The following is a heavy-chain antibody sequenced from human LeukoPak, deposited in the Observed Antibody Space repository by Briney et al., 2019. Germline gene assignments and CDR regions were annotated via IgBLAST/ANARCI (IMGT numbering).Heavy chain of an antibody. CDR1: GGSFSDYY. Sequence: SETLSLTCAVYGGSFSDYYWSWIRQSPGKGLEWIGEINYSGGTNFDSSLKSRVTISVDTSKNQFSLKLSSVTAADTAVYYCARVESYYDFWSGSPKTGDAFDIWGQGTMVTVSS. D-gene: IGHD3-3*01. CDR2: INYSGGT. CDR3: ARVESYYDFWSGSPKTGDAFDI. V-gene: IGHV4-34*01. J-gene: IGHJ3*02.